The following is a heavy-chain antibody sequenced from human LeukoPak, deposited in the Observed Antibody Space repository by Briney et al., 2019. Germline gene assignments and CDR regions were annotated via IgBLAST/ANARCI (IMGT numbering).Heavy chain of an antibody. CDR2: ISSGSSYI. CDR3: AKDHRDFGVVIKSLGY. J-gene: IGHJ4*02. CDR1: GFIFSSYS. D-gene: IGHD3-3*01. Sequence: GGSLRLSCAASGFIFSSYSMNWVRQAPGKGLEWVSSISSGSSYIYYADSVKGRFTISRDNAKNSLYLQMNSLRGEDTAVYYCAKDHRDFGVVIKSLGYWGQGTLVTVSS. V-gene: IGHV3-21*04.